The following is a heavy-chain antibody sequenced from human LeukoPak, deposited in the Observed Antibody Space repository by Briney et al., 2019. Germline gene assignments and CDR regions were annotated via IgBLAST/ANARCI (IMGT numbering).Heavy chain of an antibody. D-gene: IGHD1-26*01. J-gene: IGHJ4*02. CDR1: GFTFSNYA. Sequence: GRSLRLSCAASGFTFSNYAMRWVRQAPGKGLEWVAVISYDGSNKYYTDSVKGRFTISRDNSKNTLYLQMSSLRAEDTSMYYCARPQSKWELLSYFDYWGQGTLVTVSS. V-gene: IGHV3-30-3*01. CDR3: ARPQSKWELLSYFDY. CDR2: ISYDGSNK.